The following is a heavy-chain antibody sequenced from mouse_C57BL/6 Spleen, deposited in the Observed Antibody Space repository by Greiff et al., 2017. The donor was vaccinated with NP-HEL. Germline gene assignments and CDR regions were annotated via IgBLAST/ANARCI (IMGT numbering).Heavy chain of an antibody. J-gene: IGHJ4*01. D-gene: IGHD1-1*01. CDR2: IYPGDGDT. CDR3: ASLDYYGSRTGAMDY. V-gene: IGHV1-80*01. Sequence: QVQLQQSGAELVKPGASVKISCKASGYAFSSYWMNWVKQRPGKGLEWIGQIYPGDGDTNYNGKFKGKATLTADKSSSTAYMQLSSLTSEDSAVYFCASLDYYGSRTGAMDYWGQGTSVTVSS. CDR1: GYAFSSYW.